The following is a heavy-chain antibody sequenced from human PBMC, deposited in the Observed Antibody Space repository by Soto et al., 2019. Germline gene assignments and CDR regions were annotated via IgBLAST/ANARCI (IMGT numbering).Heavy chain of an antibody. CDR3: ARVGDVEWLSEPENRFDP. V-gene: IGHV3-21*01. J-gene: IGHJ5*02. CDR2: ISSSSSYI. CDR1: GFTFSSYS. Sequence: EVQLVESGGDLVKPGGSLRLSCAASGFTFSSYSMNWVRQAPGKGLEWVSSISSSSSYIYYADSVQGRFTISRDNAKKSVDLQLKSRRAEDTAVYYCARVGDVEWLSEPENRFDPWGQGTLVNVSS. D-gene: IGHD3-3*01.